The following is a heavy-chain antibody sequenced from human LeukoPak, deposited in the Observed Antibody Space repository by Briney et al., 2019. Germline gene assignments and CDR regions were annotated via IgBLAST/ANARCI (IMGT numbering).Heavy chain of an antibody. CDR3: VKDRTPGGGDV. J-gene: IGHJ6*02. Sequence: GGSLRLSCAVSGFTSDDHAMHWVRQASGKGLEWVAGIMWRSGSTGYGDSVKGRFTISRDNAKKSLYLEMNSLRTEDTAFYYCVKDRTPGGGDVWGQGTTVTVSS. D-gene: IGHD2-15*01. CDR1: GFTSDDHA. V-gene: IGHV3-9*02. CDR2: IMWRSGST.